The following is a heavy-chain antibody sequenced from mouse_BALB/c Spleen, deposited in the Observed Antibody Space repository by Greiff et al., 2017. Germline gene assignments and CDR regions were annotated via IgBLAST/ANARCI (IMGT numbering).Heavy chain of an antibody. J-gene: IGHJ2*01. D-gene: IGHD2-1*01. CDR1: GFSLTGYG. V-gene: IGHV2-6-7*01. Sequence: VQRVESGPGLVAPSQSLSITCTVSGFSLTGYGVNWVRQPPGKGLEWLGMIWGDGSTDYNSALKSRLSISKDNSKSQVFLKMNSLQTDDTARYYCAREKGYGNYYLFDYWGQGTTLTVSS. CDR3: AREKGYGNYYLFDY. CDR2: IWGDGST.